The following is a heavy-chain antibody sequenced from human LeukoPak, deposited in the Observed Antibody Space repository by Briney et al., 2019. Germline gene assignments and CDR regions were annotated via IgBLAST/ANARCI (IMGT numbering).Heavy chain of an antibody. V-gene: IGHV3-30*18. CDR3: AKEVSRISFFDY. D-gene: IGHD2-15*01. CDR2: ISYDGINK. Sequence: GRSLRLSCAASGFTFSYCAMHWVRQAPGKGLELVALISYDGINKYYADFVKGRFTISRDNSKNTLYLQMNSLGAEDTAVYYCAKEVSRISFFDYWGQGALITVSS. J-gene: IGHJ4*02. CDR1: GFTFSYCA.